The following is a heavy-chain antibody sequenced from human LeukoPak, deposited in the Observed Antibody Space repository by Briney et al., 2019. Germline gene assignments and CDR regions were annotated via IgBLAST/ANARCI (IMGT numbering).Heavy chain of an antibody. V-gene: IGHV4-34*01. J-gene: IGHJ4*02. CDR2: INHSGST. CDR3: ARVADFWSGYNGRFDY. Sequence: SETLSLTCAVYGGSFGGYYWSWIRQPPGKGLEWIGEINHSGSTNYNPSLKSRVTISVDTSKNQFSLKLSSVTAADTAVYYCARVADFWSGYNGRFDYWGQGTLVTVSS. CDR1: GGSFGGYY. D-gene: IGHD3-3*01.